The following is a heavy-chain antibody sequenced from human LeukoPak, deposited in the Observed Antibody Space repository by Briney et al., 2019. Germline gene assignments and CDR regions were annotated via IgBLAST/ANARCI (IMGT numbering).Heavy chain of an antibody. Sequence: GGSLRLSCAASGVTFSIYAMSWVRQAPGEGLEWVAAISGSGGSTYYADSVKGRFTISRDNSKNTLYLQMNSLRAEDTAVYYCAKGELRVPDYWGQGTLVTVSS. CDR1: GVTFSIYA. CDR2: ISGSGGST. V-gene: IGHV3-23*01. D-gene: IGHD1-26*01. J-gene: IGHJ4*02. CDR3: AKGELRVPDY.